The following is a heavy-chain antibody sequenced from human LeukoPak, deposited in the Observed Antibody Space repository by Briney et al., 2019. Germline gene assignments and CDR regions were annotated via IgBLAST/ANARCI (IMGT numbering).Heavy chain of an antibody. CDR3: ARVPPYCSSTSCYSYYMDV. Sequence: ASVKVSCKASGYTFTSYGISWVRQAPGQGLEWMGWISAYNGNTNYAQKLQGRVTMTTGTSTSTAYMELRSLRSDDTAVYYCARVPPYCSSTSCYSYYMDVWGKGTTVTVSS. CDR2: ISAYNGNT. V-gene: IGHV1-18*01. J-gene: IGHJ6*03. D-gene: IGHD2-2*01. CDR1: GYTFTSYG.